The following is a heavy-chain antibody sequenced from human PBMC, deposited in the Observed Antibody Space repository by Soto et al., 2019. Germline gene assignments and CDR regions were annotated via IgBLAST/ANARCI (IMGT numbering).Heavy chain of an antibody. J-gene: IGHJ4*02. CDR1: GSSISGFY. CDR3: ARVQMATLYFDS. D-gene: IGHD5-12*01. Sequence: KTSETLSLTCTVSGSSISGFYWSWVRQPPGRGLEWIGYVYYSGTHNYNPSLKSRLTISIDTSKNQFSLKLSSVTAADTAVYYCARVQMATLYFDSWGQGTLVTV. CDR2: VYYSGTH. V-gene: IGHV4-59*01.